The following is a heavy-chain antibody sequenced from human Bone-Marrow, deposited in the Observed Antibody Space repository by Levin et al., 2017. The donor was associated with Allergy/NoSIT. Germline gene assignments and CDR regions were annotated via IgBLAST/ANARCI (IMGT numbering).Heavy chain of an antibody. J-gene: IGHJ4*02. D-gene: IGHD7-27*01. Sequence: GGSLRLSCAASGFSFSDTRMNWVRQAPGKGLEWVGRIKTKTEGETIDYAAPVKGRFTISRDDSKTTVYLQMNSLQTEDTAVYYCTTYNWGSGKCFDFWGQGILVTVSS. CDR1: GFSFSDTR. V-gene: IGHV3-15*01. CDR3: TTYNWGSGKCFDF. CDR2: IKTKTEGETI.